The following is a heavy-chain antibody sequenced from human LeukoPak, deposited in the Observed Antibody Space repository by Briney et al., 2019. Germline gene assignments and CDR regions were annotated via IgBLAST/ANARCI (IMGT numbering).Heavy chain of an antibody. CDR3: ARDSHDYGDYVGY. D-gene: IGHD4-17*01. Sequence: ASVKVSCKASGCTFTGYYMHWVRQAPGQGLEWMGWINPNSGGTNYAQKFQGRVTMTRDTSISTAYMELSRLRSDDTAVYYCARDSHDYGDYVGYWGQGTLVTVSS. J-gene: IGHJ4*02. V-gene: IGHV1-2*02. CDR2: INPNSGGT. CDR1: GCTFTGYY.